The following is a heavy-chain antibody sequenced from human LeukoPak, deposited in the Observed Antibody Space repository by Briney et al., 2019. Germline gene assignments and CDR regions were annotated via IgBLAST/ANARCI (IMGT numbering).Heavy chain of an antibody. J-gene: IGHJ5*02. CDR1: GGSFSGYY. Sequence: SETLSLTCAVYGGSFSGYYWSWIRQPPGKGLEWIGEINHSGSTNYNPSLKSRVTISVDTSKNQFFLNLSSVTAADTAVYYCARVISSAWRQNDLWGQGTLVTVSS. V-gene: IGHV4-34*01. CDR2: INHSGST. D-gene: IGHD3-22*01. CDR3: ARVISSAWRQNDL.